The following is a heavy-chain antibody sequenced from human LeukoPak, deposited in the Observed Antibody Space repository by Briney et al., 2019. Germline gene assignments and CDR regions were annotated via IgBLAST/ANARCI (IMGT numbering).Heavy chain of an antibody. V-gene: IGHV1-18*04. D-gene: IGHD2-2*02. J-gene: IGHJ3*02. CDR2: ISAYNGNT. CDR1: GYTFTGYY. CDR3: ARDWGCSSTSCYTGAFDI. Sequence: GASVKVSCKASGYTFTGYYMHWVRQAPGQGLEWMGWISAYNGNTNYAQKLQGRVTMTTDTSTSTAYMELRSLRSDDTAVYYCARDWGCSSTSCYTGAFDIWGQGTMVTVSS.